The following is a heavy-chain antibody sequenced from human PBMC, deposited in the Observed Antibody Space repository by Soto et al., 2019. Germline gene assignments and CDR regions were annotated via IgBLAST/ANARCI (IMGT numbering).Heavy chain of an antibody. CDR1: GGSISSSSYY. CDR2: INYSGST. V-gene: IGHV4-39*01. Sequence: PSETLSLTCTVSGGSISSSSYYWGWIRQPPGKGLEWIGGINYSGSTNYNPSLKSRVTISVDTSKNQFSLKLSSVTAADTAVYYCARARVVPAVPRGGYYCYYMDVWGKGTTVTVSS. CDR3: ARARVVPAVPRGGYYCYYMDV. J-gene: IGHJ6*03. D-gene: IGHD2-2*01.